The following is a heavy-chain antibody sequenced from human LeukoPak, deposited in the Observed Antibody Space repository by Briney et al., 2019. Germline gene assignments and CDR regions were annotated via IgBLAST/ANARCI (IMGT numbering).Heavy chain of an antibody. CDR2: ISGSGGST. J-gene: IGHJ5*02. D-gene: IGHD6-13*01. V-gene: IGHV3-23*01. CDR3: ARGYSSSWYWFDP. Sequence: GGSLRLSCAASGFTFSSYAMSWVRQAPGKGLEWVSAISGSGGSTYYADSVKGRFTISRDNSKSTLYLQMNSLSAEDTAVYYCARGYSSSWYWFDPWGQGTLVTVSS. CDR1: GFTFSSYA.